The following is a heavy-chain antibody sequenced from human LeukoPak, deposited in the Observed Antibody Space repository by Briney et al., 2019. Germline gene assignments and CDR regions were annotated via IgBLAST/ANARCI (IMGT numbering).Heavy chain of an antibody. CDR1: GGTFSSYA. J-gene: IGHJ4*02. Sequence: ASVKVSCKASGGTFSSYAISWVRQAPGQGLEWMGGIIPIFGTANYAQKFQGRVTITADESTSTAYMELSSLRSEDTAVYYCAGTGNWNYDLDYWGQGTLVTVSS. D-gene: IGHD1-7*01. CDR3: AGTGNWNYDLDY. CDR2: IIPIFGTA. V-gene: IGHV1-69*13.